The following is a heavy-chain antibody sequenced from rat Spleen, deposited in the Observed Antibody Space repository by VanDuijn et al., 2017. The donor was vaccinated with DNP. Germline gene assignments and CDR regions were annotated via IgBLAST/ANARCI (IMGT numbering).Heavy chain of an antibody. CDR1: GFTFRNYG. Sequence: EVQLVESGGGLVQPGRSLSLSCAASGFTFRNYGMAWVRQAPTKGLGWVASITNSGGSTYYPDSVKGPFTISRDNAKSTLYLQMNDLRSEDTATYYCARSWGDDGYPPFAYWGQGTLVTVSS. CDR3: ARSWGDDGYPPFAY. D-gene: IGHD1-12*03. CDR2: ITNSGGST. V-gene: IGHV5S13*01. J-gene: IGHJ3*01.